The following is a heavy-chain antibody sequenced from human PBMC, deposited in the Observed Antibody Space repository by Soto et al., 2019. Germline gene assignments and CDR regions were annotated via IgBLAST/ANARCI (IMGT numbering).Heavy chain of an antibody. Sequence: GGSLRLSCSASGFTFSSYAMHWVRQAPGKGLEYVSAISSNGGSTYYADSVKGRFTISRDNSKNTLYLQMSSLRAEDTAVYYCVKAAWVRGVIILGYYFDYWGQGTLVTVSS. D-gene: IGHD3-10*01. CDR2: ISSNGGST. J-gene: IGHJ4*02. V-gene: IGHV3-64D*06. CDR1: GFTFSSYA. CDR3: VKAAWVRGVIILGYYFDY.